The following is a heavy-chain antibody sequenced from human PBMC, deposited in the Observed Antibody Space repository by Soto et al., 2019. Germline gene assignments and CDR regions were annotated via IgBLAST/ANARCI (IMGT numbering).Heavy chain of an antibody. D-gene: IGHD2-21*01. CDR2: IYYSGTT. V-gene: IGHV4-30-4*01. Sequence: QVQLQESGPGLAKPSQTLSLTCIVSGGSIRSGDYYWTWIRQPPGKGLEWIGYIYYSGTTYYNPSLKSRVTISVDTSKNQFSLKLTSVTAADTAVYYCARDLRWAGRSHYNGMDVWGQGTTVTVSS. J-gene: IGHJ6*02. CDR1: GGSIRSGDYY. CDR3: ARDLRWAGRSHYNGMDV.